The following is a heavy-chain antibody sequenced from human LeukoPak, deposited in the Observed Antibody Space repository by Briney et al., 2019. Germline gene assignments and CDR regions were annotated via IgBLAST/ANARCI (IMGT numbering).Heavy chain of an antibody. CDR1: GYSFTSYW. D-gene: IGHD5-18*01. Sequence: GESLKISCKGSGYSFTSYWIGWVRQMPGKGLEWMGIIYPGDSDTRYSPSFQGQVTISADKSISTAYLQWSSLKASDTAMYYCAREGGPNTAMAFFDYWGQGTLVTVSS. J-gene: IGHJ4*02. CDR3: AREGGPNTAMAFFDY. CDR2: IYPGDSDT. V-gene: IGHV5-51*01.